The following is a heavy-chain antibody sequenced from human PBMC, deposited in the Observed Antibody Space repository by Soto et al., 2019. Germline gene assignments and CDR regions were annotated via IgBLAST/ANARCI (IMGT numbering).Heavy chain of an antibody. J-gene: IGHJ6*03. Sequence: ASVKVSCKASGYTFTSYGISWVRQAPGQGLEWMGWISAYNGNTNYAQKLQGRVTMTTDTSTSTAYMELRSLRSDDTAVYYCARGAYYDILTRADYYYYMDVWGKGTTVTVSS. CDR1: GYTFTSYG. D-gene: IGHD3-9*01. CDR2: ISAYNGNT. CDR3: ARGAYYDILTRADYYYYMDV. V-gene: IGHV1-18*01.